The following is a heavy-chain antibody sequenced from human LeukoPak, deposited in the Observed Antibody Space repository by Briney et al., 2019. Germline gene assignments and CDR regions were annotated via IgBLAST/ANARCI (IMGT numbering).Heavy chain of an antibody. CDR3: ARFMTKPRAFDY. CDR1: GFTFSSYS. V-gene: IGHV3-21*01. D-gene: IGHD1-14*01. J-gene: IGHJ4*02. Sequence: KSGGYLRLSCAASGFTFSSYSMNWVRQAPGNGLEWVSSISSSSSYIYYADSVKGRFTISRDNAKNSLYLQMNSLRAEDTAVYYCARFMTKPRAFDYWGQGTLVTVSS. CDR2: ISSSSSYI.